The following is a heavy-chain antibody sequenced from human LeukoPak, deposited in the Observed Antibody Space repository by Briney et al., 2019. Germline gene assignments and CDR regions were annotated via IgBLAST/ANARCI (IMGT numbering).Heavy chain of an antibody. CDR2: VYPGDSDV. CDR1: GYSFTNSW. Sequence: GASLKISCKGSGYSFTNSWIGWVRQMPGKGLEWMGIVYPGDSDVRYSPSFQGQVTISADKSISTAYLQWSSLEASDTAMYYCAKLGTIFGVVTIESFVDYWGQGTLVTVSS. D-gene: IGHD3-3*01. V-gene: IGHV5-51*01. J-gene: IGHJ4*02. CDR3: AKLGTIFGVVTIESFVDY.